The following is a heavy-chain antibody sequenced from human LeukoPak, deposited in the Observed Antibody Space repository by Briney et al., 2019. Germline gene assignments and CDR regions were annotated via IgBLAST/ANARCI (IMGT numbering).Heavy chain of an antibody. CDR1: GYTFTSYY. V-gene: IGHV1-46*01. D-gene: IGHD5-12*01. CDR2: INPSGGST. CDR3: ARSGRGTYYYFDL. Sequence: ASVKVSCKASGYTFTSYYMHWVRQAPGQGLEWMGIINPSGGSTSYAQKFQGRVTMTRDTSTSTAYMELRSLTSDDTAMYYCARSGRGTYYYFDLWGQGTLVTVSS. J-gene: IGHJ4*02.